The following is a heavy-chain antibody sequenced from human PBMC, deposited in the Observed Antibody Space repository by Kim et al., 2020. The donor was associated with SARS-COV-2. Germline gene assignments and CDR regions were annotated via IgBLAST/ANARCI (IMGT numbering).Heavy chain of an antibody. D-gene: IGHD4-17*01. Sequence: QKFQGRVTMTRNTSISTAYMELSSLRSWDTAVYYCARGTYGDYAGDWFDPWGQGTLVTVSS. CDR3: ARGTYGDYAGDWFDP. V-gene: IGHV1-8*01. J-gene: IGHJ5*02.